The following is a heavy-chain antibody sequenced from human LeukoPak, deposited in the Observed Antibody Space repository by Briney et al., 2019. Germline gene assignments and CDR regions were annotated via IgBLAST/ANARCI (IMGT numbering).Heavy chain of an antibody. Sequence: GGSLRLSCAASGFTFSDHYMSWIRQAPGKGLEWVSYISSSGSTIYYADSVKGRFTISRDNAKNSLYLQMNSLRAEDTAVYYCARLYYDFWSGYHLDYYYYMDVWGKGTTVTVSS. V-gene: IGHV3-11*04. D-gene: IGHD3-3*01. J-gene: IGHJ6*03. CDR3: ARLYYDFWSGYHLDYYYYMDV. CDR2: ISSSGSTI. CDR1: GFTFSDHY.